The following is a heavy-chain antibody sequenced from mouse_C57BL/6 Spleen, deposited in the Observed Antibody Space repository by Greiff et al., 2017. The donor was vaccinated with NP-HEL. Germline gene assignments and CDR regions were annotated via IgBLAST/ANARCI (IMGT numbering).Heavy chain of an antibody. CDR3: ARNHYYGPYYFDY. Sequence: VKLMESGAELVKPGASVKISCKASGYAFSSYWMNWVKQRPGKGLEWIGQIYPGDGDTNYNGKFKGKATLTADKSSSTAYMQLSSLTSEDSAVYFCARNHYYGPYYFDYWGQGTTLTVSS. CDR2: IYPGDGDT. CDR1: GYAFSSYW. V-gene: IGHV1-80*01. D-gene: IGHD1-1*01. J-gene: IGHJ2*01.